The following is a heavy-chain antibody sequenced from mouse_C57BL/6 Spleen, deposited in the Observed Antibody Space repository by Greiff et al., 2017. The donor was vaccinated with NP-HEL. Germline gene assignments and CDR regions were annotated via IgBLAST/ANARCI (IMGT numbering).Heavy chain of an antibody. Sequence: EVKLVESGGGLVKPGGSLKLSCAASGFTFSDYGMHWVRQAPEKGLEWVAYISSGSSTIYYADTVKGRFTISRDNAKNTLFLQMTSLRSEDTAMYYCARGRLTNSEYYFDYWGQGTTLTVSS. CDR3: ARGRLTNSEYYFDY. CDR1: GFTFSDYG. CDR2: ISSGSSTI. D-gene: IGHD4-1*01. V-gene: IGHV5-17*01. J-gene: IGHJ2*01.